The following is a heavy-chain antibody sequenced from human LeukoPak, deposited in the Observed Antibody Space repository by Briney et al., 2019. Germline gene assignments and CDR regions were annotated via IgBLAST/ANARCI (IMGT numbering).Heavy chain of an antibody. CDR3: ARELRCSGGSCYPGGMDV. D-gene: IGHD2-15*01. J-gene: IGHJ6*04. CDR1: GYTFTSCY. V-gene: IGHV1-46*01. Sequence: GASVKVSCKASGYTFTSCYMHWVRQAPGQGLEWMGIINPSGGSTSYAQKFQGRVTMTRDTSTSTVYMELSSLRSEDTAVYYCARELRCSGGSCYPGGMDVWGKGTTVTVSS. CDR2: INPSGGST.